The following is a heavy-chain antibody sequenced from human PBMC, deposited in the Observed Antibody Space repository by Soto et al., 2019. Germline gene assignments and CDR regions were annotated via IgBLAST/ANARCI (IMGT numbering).Heavy chain of an antibody. J-gene: IGHJ2*01. V-gene: IGHV4-39*01. CDR2: IHSSGST. Sequence: QLQLQESGPGLVKPSETLSLTCTVSGGSISSSDYYWGWIRQPPGKGLEFIGSIHSSGSTYYNPDLKSRVTISVDTSRSQFSPKLSPVTAADTAVYYSARGYCSSTSCYATGYFDLWGRGTPVTVSS. CDR3: ARGYCSSTSCYATGYFDL. CDR1: GGSISSSDYY. D-gene: IGHD2-2*01.